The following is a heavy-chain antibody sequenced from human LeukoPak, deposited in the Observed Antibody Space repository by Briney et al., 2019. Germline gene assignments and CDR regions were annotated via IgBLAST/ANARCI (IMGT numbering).Heavy chain of an antibody. J-gene: IGHJ6*02. CDR1: GFTFSSYG. CDR2: ISYDGSNK. Sequence: GRSLRLSCAASGFTFSSYGIHSVRQAPGKGLEWVAVISYDGSNKYYADSVKGRFTISRDNSKNTLYLQMNSLRAEDTAVYYCAKLGLWFGELGLPGDYYYYYGMDVWGQGTTVTVSS. D-gene: IGHD3-10*01. CDR3: AKLGLWFGELGLPGDYYYYYGMDV. V-gene: IGHV3-30*18.